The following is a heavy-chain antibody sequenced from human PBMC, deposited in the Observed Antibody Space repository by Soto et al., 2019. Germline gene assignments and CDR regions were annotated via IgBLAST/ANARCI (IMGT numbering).Heavy chain of an antibody. Sequence: KPSETLSLTCAVSGYSISRGYYWGWIRQPPGRGLEWIGSIYHSGTTFYNPSLKSRVNISVDTSKNQFSLKLKYVTAADTAVYYCARDRSPTPYYDFWSGTYGMDVWGQGTTVTVT. J-gene: IGHJ6*02. CDR1: GYSISRGYY. CDR2: IYHSGTT. D-gene: IGHD3-3*01. CDR3: ARDRSPTPYYDFWSGTYGMDV. V-gene: IGHV4-38-2*02.